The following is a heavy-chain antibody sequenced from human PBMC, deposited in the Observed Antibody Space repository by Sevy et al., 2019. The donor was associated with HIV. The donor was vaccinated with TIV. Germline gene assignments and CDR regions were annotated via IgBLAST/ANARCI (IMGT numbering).Heavy chain of an antibody. Sequence: ASVKVSCKASGGTFSSYAISWVRQAPGQGLEWMGGIIPIFGTANYAQKFQGRVTITADESTSTAYMELSSLRSEDTAVYYCATTRHLTLSGSYAHPEYWGQGTLVTISS. CDR2: IIPIFGTA. D-gene: IGHD1-26*01. CDR1: GGTFSSYA. V-gene: IGHV1-69*13. J-gene: IGHJ4*02. CDR3: ATTRHLTLSGSYAHPEY.